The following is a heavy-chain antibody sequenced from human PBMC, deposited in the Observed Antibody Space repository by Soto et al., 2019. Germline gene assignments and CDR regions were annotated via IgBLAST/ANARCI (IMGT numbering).Heavy chain of an antibody. D-gene: IGHD3-9*01. Sequence: QVQLQGSGPGLVRPSETLSLTCTVSGASISTNHHNWAWVRQPPGKGLEWMGNIHYRGDTYFNPSLGRRLSMSVDTSKNQFSLKLTSVTAADTAVYYCARLPTGYPNWFDPWGQGTLVTVSS. CDR3: ARLPTGYPNWFDP. CDR1: GASISTNHHN. CDR2: IHYRGDT. J-gene: IGHJ5*02. V-gene: IGHV4-39*01.